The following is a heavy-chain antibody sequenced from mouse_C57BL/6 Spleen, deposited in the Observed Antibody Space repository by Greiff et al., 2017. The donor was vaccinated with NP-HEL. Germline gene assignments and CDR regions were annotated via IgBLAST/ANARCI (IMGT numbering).Heavy chain of an antibody. J-gene: IGHJ2*01. CDR3: ARWGFYDYDYYFDY. D-gene: IGHD2-4*01. Sequence: QVQLQQSGAELVRPGTSVKVSCKASGYAFTNYLIEWVKQRPGQGLEWIGVINPGSGGTTYNEKFKGKATLTADKSSSTAYMQLSSLTSEDSAVYFCARWGFYDYDYYFDYWGQGTTLTVSS. V-gene: IGHV1-54*01. CDR2: INPGSGGT. CDR1: GYAFTNYL.